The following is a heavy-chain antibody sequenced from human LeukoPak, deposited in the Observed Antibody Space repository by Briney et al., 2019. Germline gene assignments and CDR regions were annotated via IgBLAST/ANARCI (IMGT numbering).Heavy chain of an antibody. J-gene: IGHJ4*02. CDR1: GLTYSSYE. D-gene: IGHD4-17*01. CDR3: AGFEVTSFDY. CDR2: ISSSGSTI. V-gene: IGHV3-48*03. Sequence: GGSLRLSCAVSGLTYSSYEMNWVRQAPGKGLEWVSYISSSGSTIYYADSVQGRFTISRDNAKNSLYLQMNSLRAEDTAVYYCAGFEVTSFDYWGQGTLVTVSS.